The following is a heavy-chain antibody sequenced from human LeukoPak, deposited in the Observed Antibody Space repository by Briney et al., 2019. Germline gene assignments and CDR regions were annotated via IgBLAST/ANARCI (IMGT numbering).Heavy chain of an antibody. J-gene: IGHJ6*03. CDR3: ARTSHRYYYYYMDV. Sequence: SVKVSCKASGGTFSSYAISWVRQAPGQRLELMGGIIPIFGTAHYAQKFQGRVTITTDESTSTAYMELSSLRSEDTAVYYCARTSHRYYYYYMDVWGKGTTVTVSS. CDR2: IIPIFGTA. CDR1: GGTFSSYA. V-gene: IGHV1-69*05.